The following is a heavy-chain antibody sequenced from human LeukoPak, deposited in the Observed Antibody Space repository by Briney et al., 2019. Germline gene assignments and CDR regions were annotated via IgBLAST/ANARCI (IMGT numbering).Heavy chain of an antibody. J-gene: IGHJ4*02. V-gene: IGHV1-18*01. CDR2: ISAYNGNT. Sequence: GASVKVSCKASGYTFTSYGISWVRQTPGQGLEWMGWISAYNGNTNYAQKLQGRVTMTTDTSTSTAYMELRSLRSDDTAVHYCARALYYYDSSDADDYWGQGTLVTVSS. D-gene: IGHD3-22*01. CDR3: ARALYYYDSSDADDY. CDR1: GYTFTSYG.